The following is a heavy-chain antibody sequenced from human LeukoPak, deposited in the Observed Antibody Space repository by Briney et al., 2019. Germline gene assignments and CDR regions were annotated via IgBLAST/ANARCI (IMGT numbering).Heavy chain of an antibody. J-gene: IGHJ4*02. CDR3: ARAGRRRDGYNAEPAHY. V-gene: IGHV1-46*01. CDR1: GYTFTSYY. Sequence: ASVKVSCKASGYTFTSYYMHWVRQAPGQGLEWMGLINPSGGSTSYAQKFQGRVTMTRDTSTSTVYMELSSLRSEDTAVYYCARAGRRRDGYNAEPAHYWGQGTLVTVSS. D-gene: IGHD5-24*01. CDR2: INPSGGST.